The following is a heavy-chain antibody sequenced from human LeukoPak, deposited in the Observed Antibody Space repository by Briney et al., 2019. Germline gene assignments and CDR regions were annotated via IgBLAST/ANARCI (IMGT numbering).Heavy chain of an antibody. Sequence: GGSLTLSCAASGFTFSSYWMHWVRLAPGKGLVWASRIYSDESTTNYADSVKGRFTISRDNAKNTLYLQMNSLRAEDTAVYYCARGSYYLDCWGQGILVTVSS. CDR2: IYSDESTT. CDR3: ARGSYYLDC. CDR1: GFTFSSYW. J-gene: IGHJ4*02. V-gene: IGHV3-74*01.